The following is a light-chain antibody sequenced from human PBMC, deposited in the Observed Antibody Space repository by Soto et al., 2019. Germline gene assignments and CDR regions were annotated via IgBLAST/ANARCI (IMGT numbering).Light chain of an antibody. Sequence: QSALTQPASVSGSPGQSITISCTGTSSDIGNYDFVSWYQQVPGTAPKAMIYEVSSRPSGVPDRFSGSKSGNTASLTVSGLQADDDSDYYCSSYAGSNTVVFGEGTKLTVL. CDR2: EVS. V-gene: IGLV2-8*01. J-gene: IGLJ2*01. CDR3: SSYAGSNTVV. CDR1: SSDIGNYDF.